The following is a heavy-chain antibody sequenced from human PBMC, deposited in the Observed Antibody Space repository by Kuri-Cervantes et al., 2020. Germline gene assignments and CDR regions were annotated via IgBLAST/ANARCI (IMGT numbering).Heavy chain of an antibody. CDR3: ARGGMEVAALNWFDP. CDR2: IYPGDSDT. CDR1: GYNFNGYW. Sequence: GGSLRLSCKGSGYNFNGYWIGWVRQMPGKGLEWMGIIYPGDSDTRYSPSFQGQVTISADKSISTAYLQWSSLKASDTAMYYCARGGMEVAALNWFDPWGQGPRSPSPQ. D-gene: IGHD6-19*01. J-gene: IGHJ5*02. V-gene: IGHV5-51*01.